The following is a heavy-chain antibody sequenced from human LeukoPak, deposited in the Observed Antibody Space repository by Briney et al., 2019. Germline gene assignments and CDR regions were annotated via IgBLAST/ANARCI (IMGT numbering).Heavy chain of an antibody. CDR2: INHSGST. J-gene: IGHJ4*02. D-gene: IGHD2-21*02. CDR1: GESFSDYN. CDR3: AGGSYCGGDCYSETSRYFFDY. V-gene: IGHV4-34*01. Sequence: SETLSLTCAVYGESFSDYNWSWIRQPPGKGLEWIGKINHSGSTIYNPTLKNRVTISADTSKTQFSLKLTSVTAADTAVYFCAGGSYCGGDCYSETSRYFFDYWGQGTLVTVSS.